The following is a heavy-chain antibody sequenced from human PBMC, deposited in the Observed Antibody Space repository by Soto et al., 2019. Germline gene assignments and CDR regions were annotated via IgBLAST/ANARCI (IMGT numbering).Heavy chain of an antibody. Sequence: QVQLQESGPGLVKPSQTLSLTCTVSGGSISSGDYYWSWIRQPPGKGLEWIGYIYYSGTTYYNPSLKSRVTISVDTSKTQCSLKVSSVTAADTAVYYCARALIQLWPHYYYGMDVWGQGTTVTVSS. J-gene: IGHJ6*02. V-gene: IGHV4-30-4*01. CDR3: ARALIQLWPHYYYGMDV. CDR2: IYYSGTT. D-gene: IGHD5-18*01. CDR1: GGSISSGDYY.